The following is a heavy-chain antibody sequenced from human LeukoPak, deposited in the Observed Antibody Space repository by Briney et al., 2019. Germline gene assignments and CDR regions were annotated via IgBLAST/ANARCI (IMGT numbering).Heavy chain of an antibody. CDR3: VRDRSGSWTFDY. CDR1: GFTFNSHA. V-gene: IGHV3-30*03. Sequence: GGSLRLSCAASGFTFNSHAMHWVRQAPGKGLEWLAVITYDGSSKYYADSVKGRITISRENSKSTLYLQISSLRGDDTAVYYCVRDRSGSWTFDYWGQGTLVTVSS. D-gene: IGHD6-13*01. J-gene: IGHJ4*02. CDR2: ITYDGSSK.